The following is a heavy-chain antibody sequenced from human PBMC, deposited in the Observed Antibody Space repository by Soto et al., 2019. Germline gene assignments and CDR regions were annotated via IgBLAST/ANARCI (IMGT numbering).Heavy chain of an antibody. CDR1: GFTFSSYA. J-gene: IGHJ4*02. CDR3: ARQYYDFWSGPLYYFDY. V-gene: IGHV3-30-3*01. Sequence: QVQLVESGGGVVQPGRSLRLSCVASGFTFSSYAMHWVRQAPGKGLEWVAVISYDGSNKYYADSVKGRFTISRDNSKNTLYLQMNSLRAEDTAVYYCARQYYDFWSGPLYYFDYWGQGTLVTVSS. D-gene: IGHD3-3*01. CDR2: ISYDGSNK.